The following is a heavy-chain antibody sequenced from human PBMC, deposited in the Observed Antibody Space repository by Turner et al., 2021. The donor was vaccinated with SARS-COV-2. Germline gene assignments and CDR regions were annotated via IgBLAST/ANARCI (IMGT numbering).Heavy chain of an antibody. V-gene: IGHV4-34*01. CDR1: GGSFSGYF. CDR2: INHRSST. Sequence: QAQLQQWGAGLLKPAETLSLTCAVAGGSFSGYFWTWIRQPPGQGLEWIGEINHRSSTNYNPSLKSRVTLSVDMSKNQFSLKLTSVTAADTAVYYCTKSPVPAGRGYNWFDPWGQGTLVTVSS. J-gene: IGHJ5*02. D-gene: IGHD2-2*01. CDR3: TKSPVPAGRGYNWFDP.